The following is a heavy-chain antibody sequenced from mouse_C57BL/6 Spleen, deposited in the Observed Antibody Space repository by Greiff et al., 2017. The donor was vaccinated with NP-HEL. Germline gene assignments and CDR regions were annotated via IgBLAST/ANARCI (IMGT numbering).Heavy chain of an antibody. Sequence: EVNLVESGGGLVKPGGSLKLSCAASGFTFSSYAMSWVRQTPEKRLEWVATISDGGSYTYYPDNVKGRFTISRDNAKNNLYLQMSHLKSEDTAMYYCARRGTGTGFDYWGQGTTLTVSS. CDR2: ISDGGSYT. J-gene: IGHJ2*01. D-gene: IGHD4-1*01. V-gene: IGHV5-4*03. CDR1: GFTFSSYA. CDR3: ARRGTGTGFDY.